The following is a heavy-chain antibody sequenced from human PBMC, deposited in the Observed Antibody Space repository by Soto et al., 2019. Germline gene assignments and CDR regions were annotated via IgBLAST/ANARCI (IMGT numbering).Heavy chain of an antibody. CDR2: INPNSGGT. J-gene: IGHJ6*02. D-gene: IGHD1-26*01. CDR3: ARDSVKGGRYYYHYGMDV. Sequence: ASVKVSCKASGYTFTGYYMHWVRQAPGQGLEWMGWINPNSGGTNYAQKFQGRVTMTRDTSISTAYMELSRLRSDDTAVYYCARDSVKGGRYYYHYGMDVWGQGTTVTVSS. V-gene: IGHV1-2*02. CDR1: GYTFTGYY.